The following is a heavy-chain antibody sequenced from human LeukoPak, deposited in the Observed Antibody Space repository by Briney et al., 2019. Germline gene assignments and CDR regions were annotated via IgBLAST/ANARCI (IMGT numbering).Heavy chain of an antibody. CDR2: IRYDGSNK. D-gene: IGHD3-22*01. J-gene: IGHJ4*02. CDR3: ARIPYDSSGYYLYYFDY. V-gene: IGHV3-30*02. CDR1: GFTFSSYG. Sequence: GGSLRLSCAASGFTFSSYGMHWVRQAPGKGLEWVAFIRYDGSNKYYADSVKGRFTISRDNSKNTLYLHVNSLRPEDTAVYYCARIPYDSSGYYLYYFDYWGQGTLVTVSS.